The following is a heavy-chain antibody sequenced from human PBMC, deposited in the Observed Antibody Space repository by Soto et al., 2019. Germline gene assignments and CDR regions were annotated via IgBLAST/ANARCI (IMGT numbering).Heavy chain of an antibody. Sequence: ASVKVSCKASGYTFTSYGISWVRQAPGQGLEWMGWISAYNGNTNYAQKLQGRVTMTTDTSTGTAYMELRSLRSDGTAVYYCAREAPSTVTQDYWGQGTLVTVSS. CDR3: AREAPSTVTQDY. CDR2: ISAYNGNT. V-gene: IGHV1-18*01. CDR1: GYTFTSYG. J-gene: IGHJ4*02. D-gene: IGHD4-17*01.